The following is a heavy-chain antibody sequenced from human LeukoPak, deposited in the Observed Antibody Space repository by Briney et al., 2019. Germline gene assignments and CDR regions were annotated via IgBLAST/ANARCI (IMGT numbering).Heavy chain of an antibody. CDR3: ARDESRGYGYGMDV. V-gene: IGHV3-21*01. CDR1: GFTFSSYS. D-gene: IGHD5-18*01. CDR2: ISSSSSYI. J-gene: IGHJ6*02. Sequence: GGSLRLSCAASGFTFSSYSMNWVRQAPGKGLEWVSSISSSSSYIYYADSVKGRFTISRDNAKNSLYLQMNSLRAEDTAVYYCARDESRGYGYGMDVWGQGTTVTVSS.